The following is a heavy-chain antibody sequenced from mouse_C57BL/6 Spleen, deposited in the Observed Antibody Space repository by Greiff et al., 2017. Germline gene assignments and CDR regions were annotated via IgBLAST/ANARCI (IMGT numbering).Heavy chain of an antibody. Sequence: EVQLQQSGAQRVRPGASVKLSSIASCFNHKDDYTHWVNQRPEQGLAWFGWFDPENGDTEYASKCHGKAAISGVTSSNTAYLQLSSLTSEDTAVYYCTTLGMVTAWFAYWSQGTLVTVT. CDR2: FDPENGDT. CDR1: CFNHKDDY. CDR3: TTLGMVTAWFAY. J-gene: IGHJ3*01. D-gene: IGHD2-2*01. V-gene: IGHV14-4*01.